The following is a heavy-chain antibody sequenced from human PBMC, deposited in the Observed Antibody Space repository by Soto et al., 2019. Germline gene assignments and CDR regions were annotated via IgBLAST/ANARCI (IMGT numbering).Heavy chain of an antibody. CDR1: GFGFSDYS. V-gene: IGHV3-48*02. D-gene: IGHD2-21*02. J-gene: IGHJ4*02. Sequence: LVESGGALVYPGGSLRLSCIASGFGFSDYSMNWVRQAPGKGLQWVSYISSSSGKTYYADSVKGLFTVSRENAKYALFLEKNSLRDDDTATYYCARLPKGSLVTAWGQGTRVTVSS. CDR2: ISSSSGKT. CDR3: ARLPKGSLVTA.